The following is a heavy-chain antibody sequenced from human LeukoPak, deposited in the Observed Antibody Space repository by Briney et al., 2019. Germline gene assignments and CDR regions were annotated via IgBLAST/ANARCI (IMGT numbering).Heavy chain of an antibody. J-gene: IGHJ4*02. V-gene: IGHV1-18*01. CDR3: AIVASTPNFDY. Sequence: ASVKVSCKASGYTFTSYGISWVRQAPGQGLEWMGWISAYNGNTNYAQKLQGRVTMTTDTSASTAYMELSSLRSEDTAVYYCAIVASTPNFDYWGQGTLVTVSS. D-gene: IGHD2-15*01. CDR2: ISAYNGNT. CDR1: GYTFTSYG.